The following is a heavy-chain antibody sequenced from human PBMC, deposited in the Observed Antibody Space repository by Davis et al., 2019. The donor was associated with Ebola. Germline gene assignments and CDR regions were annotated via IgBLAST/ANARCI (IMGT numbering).Heavy chain of an antibody. J-gene: IGHJ4*02. V-gene: IGHV3-30-3*01. CDR2: ISYDGSNK. CDR3: ARDVDIVATPSGYFDY. CDR1: GFTFSSYA. D-gene: IGHD5-12*01. Sequence: GESLKISCAASGFTFSSYAMHWVRQAPGKGLEWVAVISYDGSNKYYADSVKGRFTISRDNSKNTLYLQMNSLRAEDTAVYYCARDVDIVATPSGYFDYWGQGTLVTVSS.